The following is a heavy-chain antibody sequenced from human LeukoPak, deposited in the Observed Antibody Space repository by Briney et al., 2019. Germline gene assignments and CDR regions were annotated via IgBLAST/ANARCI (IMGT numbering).Heavy chain of an antibody. Sequence: SVRVSCKASGGTFRSYGLNWVRQAPGQGLEWMGGFIPILGTAKYAQKLQGRVTITADESTSTGYMELSSLRYEDTAVYYCARGLYCSSSTSCYDYGMDVWGQGTTVTVSS. D-gene: IGHD2-2*01. CDR3: ARGLYCSSSTSCYDYGMDV. V-gene: IGHV1-69*01. J-gene: IGHJ6*02. CDR2: FIPILGTA. CDR1: GGTFRSYG.